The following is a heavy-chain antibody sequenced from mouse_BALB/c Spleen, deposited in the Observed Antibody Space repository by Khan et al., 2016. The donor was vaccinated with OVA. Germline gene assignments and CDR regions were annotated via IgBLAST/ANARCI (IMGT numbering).Heavy chain of an antibody. Sequence: VQLQQSGPELVKPGASVKISCKASGYSFTGYFMNWVKQSHGKSLEWIGRINPYNGDTFYKQKFKGKATLTVDKSSSKAHIDFVSLTSENNAVYYCGRSDFTTATTFVYWGQGTLVTVSA. D-gene: IGHD1-2*01. CDR1: GYSFTGYF. J-gene: IGHJ3*01. CDR2: INPYNGDT. CDR3: GRSDFTTATTFVY. V-gene: IGHV1-37*01.